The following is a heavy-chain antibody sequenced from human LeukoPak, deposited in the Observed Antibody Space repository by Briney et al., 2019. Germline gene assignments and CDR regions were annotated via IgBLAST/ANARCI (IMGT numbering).Heavy chain of an antibody. CDR1: GFTFSSCA. V-gene: IGHV3-23*01. CDR2: ISGSGGST. D-gene: IGHD1-26*01. Sequence: GGSLRLSCAASGFTFSSCAMSWVRQAPGKGLEWVSAISGSGGSTYYADSVKGRFTISRDNSKNTLYLQMNSLRAEDTAVYYCAKDLSGRSGSYQADYWGQGTLVTVSS. J-gene: IGHJ4*02. CDR3: AKDLSGRSGSYQADY.